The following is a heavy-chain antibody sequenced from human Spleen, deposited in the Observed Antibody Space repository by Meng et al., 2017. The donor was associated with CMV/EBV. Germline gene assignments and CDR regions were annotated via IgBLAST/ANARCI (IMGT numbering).Heavy chain of an antibody. CDR2: ISIDGTNK. CDR3: AREVTMILR. D-gene: IGHD3-22*01. CDR1: GFTFSSYA. J-gene: IGHJ4*02. Sequence: GESLKISCAASGFTFSSYAMHWVRQAPGKGLEWVAVISIDGTNKYHADSVKGRFTISRDNSKDTLYLEMNSLRADDTAVYYCAREVTMILRWGQGTLVTVSS. V-gene: IGHV3-30*04.